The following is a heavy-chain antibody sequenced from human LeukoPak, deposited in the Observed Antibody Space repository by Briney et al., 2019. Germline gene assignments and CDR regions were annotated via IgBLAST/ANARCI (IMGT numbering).Heavy chain of an antibody. Sequence: SPTLSLTCAVPGGSISSGGYSWSWIRQPPGKGLEWIGYIYHSGSTYYNPSLKSRVTISVDRSKNQFSLKLSSVTAADTAVYYCARAPSGSYVDYWGQGTLVTLSS. CDR3: ARAPSGSYVDY. D-gene: IGHD1-26*01. CDR2: IYHSGST. J-gene: IGHJ4*02. V-gene: IGHV4-30-2*01. CDR1: GGSISSGGYS.